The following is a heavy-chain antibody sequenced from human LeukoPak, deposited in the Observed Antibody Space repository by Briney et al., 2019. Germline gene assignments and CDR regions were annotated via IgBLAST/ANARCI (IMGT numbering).Heavy chain of an antibody. CDR2: ISGSGGST. J-gene: IGHJ4*02. V-gene: IGHV3-23*01. Sequence: GGSLRLSCAASGFTFSSYAMSWVRQAPGKGLEWVSAISGSGGSTYYADSVKGRFTISRGNSKNTLYLQMNSLRAEDTAVYYCAKSPRIVRAIPNDYWGQGTLVTVSS. CDR3: AKSPRIVRAIPNDY. CDR1: GFTFSSYA. D-gene: IGHD1-26*01.